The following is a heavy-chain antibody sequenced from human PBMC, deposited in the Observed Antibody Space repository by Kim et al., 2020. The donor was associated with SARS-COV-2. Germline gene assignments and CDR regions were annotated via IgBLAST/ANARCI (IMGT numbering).Heavy chain of an antibody. J-gene: IGHJ4*02. CDR1: GYTFNDYY. CDR3: SKSRAFDY. D-gene: IGHD1-26*01. CDR2: IDPNSGGT. Sequence: ASVKVSCKTSGYTFNDYYMHWVRQAPGQGLEWMGWIDPNSGGTRFSQKFQGRVTVTRDTSISTAYMELSGLRSDDTAVYYCSKSRAFDYWGQGTLVTVSS. V-gene: IGHV1-2*02.